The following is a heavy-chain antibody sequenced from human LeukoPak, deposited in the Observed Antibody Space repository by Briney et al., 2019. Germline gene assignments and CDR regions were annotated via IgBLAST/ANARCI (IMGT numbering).Heavy chain of an antibody. CDR2: IYHSGST. Sequence: SETLSLTCAVSGYSISSGYYWGGIRQPPGKGLEWIGSIYHSGSTYYNPSLESRVTISVDTSKNQFSLKLSSVAAANTAVYCCANYEFSSSWVNYFDYWAEGTLVTVFS. CDR3: ANYEFSSSWVNYFDY. CDR1: GYSISSGYY. J-gene: IGHJ4*02. D-gene: IGHD6-6*01. V-gene: IGHV4-38-2*01.